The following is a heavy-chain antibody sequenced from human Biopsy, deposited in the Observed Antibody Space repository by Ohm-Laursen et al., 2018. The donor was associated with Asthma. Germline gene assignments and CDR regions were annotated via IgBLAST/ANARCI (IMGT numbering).Heavy chain of an antibody. J-gene: IGHJ4*02. Sequence: SVKVSCKSLGGTFNTYVIGWVRQAPGQGLEWMGGVNSVFGTTTYPQKFQDRVTITADDSTSTVYMELSSLRSEDTAVYYCARKAGSCISRTCYSLDFWGQGTLVIVSS. CDR2: VNSVFGTT. CDR3: ARKAGSCISRTCYSLDF. CDR1: GGTFNTYV. V-gene: IGHV1-69*13. D-gene: IGHD2-2*01.